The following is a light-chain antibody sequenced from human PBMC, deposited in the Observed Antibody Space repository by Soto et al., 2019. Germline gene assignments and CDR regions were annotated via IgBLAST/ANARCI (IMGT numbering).Light chain of an antibody. Sequence: EIVLTQSPGTLSLSPGERATLSCRASQIVSSTYLAWFQQKAGQAPRLLIYGASTRATGIPDRFSGSGSGTDFTLTISGLEPEDFALYYCQQYNNWPPWTFGQGTKVEIK. V-gene: IGKV3-20*01. CDR1: QIVSSTY. J-gene: IGKJ1*01. CDR3: QQYNNWPPWT. CDR2: GAS.